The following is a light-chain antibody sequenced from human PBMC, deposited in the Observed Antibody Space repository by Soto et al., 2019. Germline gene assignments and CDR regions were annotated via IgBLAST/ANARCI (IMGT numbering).Light chain of an antibody. Sequence: QSVLTQPPSVSAAPGQKVTISCSGSSSNIGNNYVSWYQQLPGTAPKLLIYDNNKRPPGIPDRFSGSKSGTSATLGINGLQTGDEADYYCGTWDSSLSAYVFGTGTKLTVL. CDR1: SSNIGNNY. CDR2: DNN. CDR3: GTWDSSLSAYV. V-gene: IGLV1-51*01. J-gene: IGLJ1*01.